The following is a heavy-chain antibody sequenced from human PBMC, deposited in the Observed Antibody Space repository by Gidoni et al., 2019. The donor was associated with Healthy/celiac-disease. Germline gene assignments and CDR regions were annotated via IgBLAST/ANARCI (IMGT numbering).Heavy chain of an antibody. CDR2: INHSGST. V-gene: IGHV4-34*01. J-gene: IGHJ4*02. CDR1: GGSFGGYY. CDR3: ARSSRIPPVHYDFWSGYHRPGPIDY. Sequence: QVQLQQWGAGLLKPSETLSLTCAVYGGSFGGYYWSWIRQPPGKGLEGIGEINHSGSTNYNPSLKSRVTISVDTSKNQFSLKLSSVTAADTAVYYCARSSRIPPVHYDFWSGYHRPGPIDYWGQGTLVTVSS. D-gene: IGHD3-3*01.